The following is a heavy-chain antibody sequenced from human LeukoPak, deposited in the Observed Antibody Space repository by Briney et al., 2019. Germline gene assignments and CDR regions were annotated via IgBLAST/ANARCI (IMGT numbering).Heavy chain of an antibody. D-gene: IGHD2-15*01. CDR3: ARDSAGLLDY. Sequence: SVKVSCKASGGTFSSYAISWVRQAPGQGLEWMGRIIPILGIANYAQKFQGRVTITADKSTSTAYMELSSLRSEDAAVYYCARDSAGLLDYWGQGTLVTVSS. V-gene: IGHV1-69*04. CDR1: GGTFSSYA. CDR2: IIPILGIA. J-gene: IGHJ4*02.